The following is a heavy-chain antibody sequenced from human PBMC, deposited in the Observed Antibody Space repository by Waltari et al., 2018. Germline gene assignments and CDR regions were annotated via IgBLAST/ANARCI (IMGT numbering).Heavy chain of an antibody. CDR1: GFTFSSYA. D-gene: IGHD6-6*01. J-gene: IGHJ6*03. CDR2: ISYDGSNK. V-gene: IGHV3-30-3*01. CDR3: ARAGAARVYYYYYYMDV. Sequence: QVQLVESGGGVVQPGRSLRLSCAASGFTFSSYAMHWVRQAPGKGLEWVAVISYDGSNKYYADSVKGRFTISRDNSKNTLYLQINSLRAEDTAVYYCARAGAARVYYYYYYMDVWGKGTTVTVSS.